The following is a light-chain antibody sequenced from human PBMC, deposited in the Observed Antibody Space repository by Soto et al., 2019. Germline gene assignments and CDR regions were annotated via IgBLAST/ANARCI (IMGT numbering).Light chain of an antibody. Sequence: DIQMHQATSTLSAAVGDRVTITCRASQSISSWFAWDQQKPGKAPKLLIYKASTLESGVPSRFSGIGSGTEFTLIISRLQPDNFATYYCQQYNSYWTFGHGTKVEIK. J-gene: IGKJ1*01. V-gene: IGKV1-5*03. CDR3: QQYNSYWT. CDR2: KAS. CDR1: QSISSW.